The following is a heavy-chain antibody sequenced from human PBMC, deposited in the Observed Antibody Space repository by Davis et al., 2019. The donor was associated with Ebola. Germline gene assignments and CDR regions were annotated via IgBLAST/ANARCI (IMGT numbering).Heavy chain of an antibody. CDR2: IKQDGSDK. D-gene: IGHD1-1*01. Sequence: GESLKISCAASGFTFNNYWMSWVRQAPGKGLGWVANIKQDGSDKNYVDSVKGRFTISRDNAKNSLSLQMNSLRAEDTAVFYCAIDSRSTTSGAYWGQGTLVTVSS. CDR3: AIDSRSTTSGAY. V-gene: IGHV3-7*01. CDR1: GFTFNNYW. J-gene: IGHJ4*02.